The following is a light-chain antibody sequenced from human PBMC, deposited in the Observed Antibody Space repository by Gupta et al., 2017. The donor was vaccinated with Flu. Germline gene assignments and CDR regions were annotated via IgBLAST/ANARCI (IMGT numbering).Light chain of an antibody. V-gene: IGKV2-28*01. Sequence: DIVMTQSPLSLPVNPGEPSSISCRSSQSLLHSNGYNYLDWYLRKPGQSPQLLIYSGSNRAPGVPDRFSGSGSGTEFTLEISRVEAEDVGIYYCMQTLQTPFTFGPGT. CDR2: SGS. CDR3: MQTLQTPFT. CDR1: QSLLHSNGYNY. J-gene: IGKJ3*01.